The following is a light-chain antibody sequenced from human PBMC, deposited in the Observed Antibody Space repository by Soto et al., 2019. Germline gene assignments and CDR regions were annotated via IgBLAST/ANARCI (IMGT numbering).Light chain of an antibody. CDR3: MQGTQWPYT. CDR1: QSLVYRDGNTH. V-gene: IGKV2-30*01. J-gene: IGKJ2*01. CDR2: EVS. Sequence: DVVLTQSPLSLSATLGQSASISCRSSQSLVYRDGNTHLIWLQQRPGQSPRRLIYEVSKRDSGVPDRFSGSVSGTDFARKISRVEAEDVGFYFCMQGTQWPYTFGQGTKLEIK.